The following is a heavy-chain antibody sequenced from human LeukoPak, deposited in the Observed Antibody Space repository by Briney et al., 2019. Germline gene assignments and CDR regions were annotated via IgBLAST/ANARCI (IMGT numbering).Heavy chain of an antibody. CDR1: EVSDYA. Sequence: GGSLRLSCTASEVSDYAVSWVRRAPGKDLEWVGFIRSKTYGGTAEYAASVKGRFSISRGDSKTIAYLQMNSLTIEDTAVYYCTLANRAYAYGYDYWGQGTLVTVSS. CDR3: TLANRAYAYGYDY. V-gene: IGHV3-49*04. J-gene: IGHJ4*02. CDR2: IRSKTYGGTA. D-gene: IGHD5-18*01.